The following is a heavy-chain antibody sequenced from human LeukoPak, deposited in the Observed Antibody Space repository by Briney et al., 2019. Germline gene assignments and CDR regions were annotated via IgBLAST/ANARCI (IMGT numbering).Heavy chain of an antibody. J-gene: IGHJ4*02. Sequence: GGSLRLSCAASGFTFSSYAMHWVRQAPGKGLEYVSAISSNGGSTYYANSVKGRFTISRDNSKNTLYLQMNSLRAEDTAVYYCAKDVITHHFDYWGQGTLVTVSS. CDR2: ISSNGGST. V-gene: IGHV3-64*01. D-gene: IGHD2/OR15-2a*01. CDR1: GFTFSSYA. CDR3: AKDVITHHFDY.